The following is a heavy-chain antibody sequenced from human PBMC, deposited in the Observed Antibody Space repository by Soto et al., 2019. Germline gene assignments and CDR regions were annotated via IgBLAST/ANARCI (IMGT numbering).Heavy chain of an antibody. J-gene: IGHJ4*01. V-gene: IGHV4-39*01. CDR3: SRHSGDCVGGGCRHVDY. CDR2: IYYSGST. CDR1: GGSISSSSHY. D-gene: IGHD2-15*01. Sequence: SEPLSLTCTVSGGSISSSSHYWGWVRQPPGKGLEWIGSIYYSGSTYYNPSLKSRITISVDTSKNQFSLNLSSVSAADTALYYCSRHSGDCVGGGCRHVDYWGHGTLVTGSS.